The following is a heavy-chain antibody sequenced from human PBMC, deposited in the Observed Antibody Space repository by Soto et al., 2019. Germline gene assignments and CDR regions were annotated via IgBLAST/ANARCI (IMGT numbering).Heavy chain of an antibody. CDR2: ISDSGST. D-gene: IGHD3-22*01. Sequence: QVQLQQWGAGLLKPSETLSLTCAVSGGSFSGYYWSWIRQPPGKGLEWIGEISDSGSTHYNPTLKSRVTISADTSKGQFSLKVTSVTAAATALYYCARVRGWQSIDVCYGMDVCGQGTTVTVSS. J-gene: IGHJ6*02. CDR3: ARVRGWQSIDVCYGMDV. CDR1: GGSFSGYY. V-gene: IGHV4-34*02.